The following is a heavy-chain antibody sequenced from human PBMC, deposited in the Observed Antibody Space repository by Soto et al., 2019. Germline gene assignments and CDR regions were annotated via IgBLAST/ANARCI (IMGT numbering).Heavy chain of an antibody. Sequence: QVQLVQSAAEVRKPGASVKVSCKASGYTFSDYYIHWVRQAPGQGLGWMGWINPNSGGTKYAPKFQGGVTMTRETSITTAYMELSRLRSGDTAVYYCAREPATAKPEGVDFWGQGTLVTVSS. V-gene: IGHV1-2*02. CDR3: AREPATAKPEGVDF. CDR1: GYTFSDYY. CDR2: INPNSGGT. J-gene: IGHJ4*02. D-gene: IGHD1-1*01.